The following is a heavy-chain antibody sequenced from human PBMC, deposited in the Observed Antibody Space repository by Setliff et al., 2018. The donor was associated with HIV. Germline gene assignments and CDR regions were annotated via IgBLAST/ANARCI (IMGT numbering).Heavy chain of an antibody. CDR3: ASRRGIEFYFDI. Sequence: SETLSLTCAVYGGSFSGYYWSWIRQPPGKGLEWIGEINHSGSTNYNPSLKSRVTISVDTSKNHFSLKLSSVTAADTGVYYCASRRGIEFYFDIWGQGTPVTVSS. V-gene: IGHV4-34*01. J-gene: IGHJ4*02. D-gene: IGHD3-10*01. CDR1: GGSFSGYY. CDR2: INHSGST.